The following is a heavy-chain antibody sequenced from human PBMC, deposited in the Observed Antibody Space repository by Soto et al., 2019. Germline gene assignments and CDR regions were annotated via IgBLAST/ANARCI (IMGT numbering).Heavy chain of an antibody. CDR3: AREGGHCTNGVCYRYYYGMDV. CDR2: IYYSEST. D-gene: IGHD2-8*01. Sequence: LSLTCTVSGGSISSGGYYWSWIRQHPGKGLEWIGYIYYSESTYYNPSLKSRVTISVDTSKNQFSLKLSSVTAADTAVYYCAREGGHCTNGVCYRYYYGMDVWGQGTTVTVSS. V-gene: IGHV4-31*03. J-gene: IGHJ6*02. CDR1: GGSISSGGYY.